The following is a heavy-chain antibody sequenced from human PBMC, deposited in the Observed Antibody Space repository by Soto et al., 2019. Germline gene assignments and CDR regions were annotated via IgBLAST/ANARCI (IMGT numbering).Heavy chain of an antibody. CDR2: IYPGYSDT. V-gene: IGHV5-51*01. D-gene: IGHD2-2*01. Sequence: HGESLNISWKGSGYSVTNYWSGWGRQMPGKGLEWMGIIYPGYSDTRYSPSFHGQVTISTDRTITTANLQWRSLKASDTDMYYCARRGCSSTSCYFGYSGMDVWGQGTTVTVSS. CDR3: ARRGCSSTSCYFGYSGMDV. CDR1: GYSVTNYW. J-gene: IGHJ6*02.